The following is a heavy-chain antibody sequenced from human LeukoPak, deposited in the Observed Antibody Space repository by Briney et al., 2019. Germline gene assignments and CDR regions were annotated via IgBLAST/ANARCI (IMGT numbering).Heavy chain of an antibody. CDR3: ARRGYCSSTSCYLAFDY. CDR2: IYPGDSDT. J-gene: IGHJ4*02. V-gene: IGHV5-51*01. CDR1: GYSFTSYW. D-gene: IGHD2-2*01. Sequence: GESLKISCKGSGYSFTSYWIGWVRQMPGKGLEWMGIIYPGDSDTRYSPSFQGQVTISADKSISTAYLQWSSLKASDTATYYCARRGYCSSTSCYLAFDYWGQGTLVTVSS.